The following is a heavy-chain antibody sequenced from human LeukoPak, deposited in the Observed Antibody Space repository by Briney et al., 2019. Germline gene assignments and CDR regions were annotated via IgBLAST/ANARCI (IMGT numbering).Heavy chain of an antibody. CDR3: ARGPFGSVPYYYYGLDV. V-gene: IGHV4-34*01. CDR2: INHSGST. J-gene: IGHJ6*02. Sequence: SETLSLTCAVYGGSFSGYYWSWIRQPPGKGLEWIGEINHSGSTNYNPSLKSRVTISVDTSKNQFSLMLSSVTAADTAVYYCARGPFGSVPYYYYGLDVWGQGATVTVSS. CDR1: GGSFSGYY. D-gene: IGHD3-10*01.